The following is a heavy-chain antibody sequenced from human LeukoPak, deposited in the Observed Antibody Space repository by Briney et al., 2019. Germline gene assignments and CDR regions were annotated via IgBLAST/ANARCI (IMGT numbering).Heavy chain of an antibody. CDR2: ISSSSSYI. V-gene: IGHV3-21*01. Sequence: GGSLRLSCAASGFTFSSYSMNWVRQAPGKGLEWVSSISSSSSYIYYADSVKGRFTISRGNAKNSLYLQMNSLRAEDTAVYYCARDSDYYDSSGPYYYYYGMDVWGQGTTVTVSS. D-gene: IGHD3-22*01. J-gene: IGHJ6*02. CDR1: GFTFSSYS. CDR3: ARDSDYYDSSGPYYYYYGMDV.